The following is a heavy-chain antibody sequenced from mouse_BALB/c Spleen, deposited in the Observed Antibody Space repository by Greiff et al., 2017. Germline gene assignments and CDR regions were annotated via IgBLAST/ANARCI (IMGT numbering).Heavy chain of an antibody. CDR2: ISDGGSYT. CDR1: GFTFSDYY. V-gene: IGHV5-4*02. J-gene: IGHJ3*01. Sequence: EVNVVESGGGLVKPGGSLKLSCAASGFTFSDYYMYWVRQTPEKRLEWVATISDGGSYTYYPDSVKGRFTISRDNAKNNLYLQMSSLKSEDTAMYYCARGEYGNYPFAYWGQGTLVTVSA. D-gene: IGHD2-10*02. CDR3: ARGEYGNYPFAY.